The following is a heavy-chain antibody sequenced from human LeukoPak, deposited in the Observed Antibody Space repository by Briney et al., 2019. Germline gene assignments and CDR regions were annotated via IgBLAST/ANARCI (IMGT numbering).Heavy chain of an antibody. D-gene: IGHD6-13*01. CDR2: IYHSGGT. Sequence: SETLSLTCTVSGYSISSGYYWGWIRQPPGKGLEWIGSIYHSGGTYYNPSLKSRVTISLDTSKNQFSLKLSSVTAADTAVYYCARSSYSGGWYWFDPWGQGTLVTVSS. V-gene: IGHV4-38-2*02. J-gene: IGHJ5*02. CDR3: ARSSYSGGWYWFDP. CDR1: GYSISSGYY.